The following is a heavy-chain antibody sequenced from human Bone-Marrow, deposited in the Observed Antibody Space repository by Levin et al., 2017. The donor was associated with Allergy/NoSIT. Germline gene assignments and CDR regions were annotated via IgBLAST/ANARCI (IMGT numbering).Heavy chain of an antibody. Sequence: GKGPEWFSVIYSGGSTYYADSVKGRFTISRDNSKNTLYLQMNSLRAEDTAVYYCARGWFGELLSHWGQGTLVTVSS. CDR3: ARGWFGELLSH. CDR2: IYSGGST. V-gene: IGHV3-53*01. D-gene: IGHD3-10*01. J-gene: IGHJ4*02.